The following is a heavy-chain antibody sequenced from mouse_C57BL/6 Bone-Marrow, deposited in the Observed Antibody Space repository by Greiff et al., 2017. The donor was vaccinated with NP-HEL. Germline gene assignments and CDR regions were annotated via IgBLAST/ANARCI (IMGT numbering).Heavy chain of an antibody. J-gene: IGHJ2*01. Sequence: VQLKESGPGLAKPSHSLSLTCSVTGYSITSDYWNWIRKLPGNKLEYMGYISYSGSTYYNPYHKSRISITRDTSKNQYYLQLNSVTTEETATYYGENNYGSPGYYGDWGHGVTLSVYS. D-gene: IGHD1-1*01. CDR2: ISYSGST. CDR1: GYSITSDY. CDR3: ENNYGSPGYYGD. V-gene: IGHV3-8*01.